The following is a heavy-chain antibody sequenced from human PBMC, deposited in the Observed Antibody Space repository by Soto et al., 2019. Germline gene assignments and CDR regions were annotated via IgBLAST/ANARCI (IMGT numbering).Heavy chain of an antibody. D-gene: IGHD6-13*01. Sequence: GGSVKVSCKASGGTFSSYAISWVRQAPGRGLEWMGGIIPIFGTANYAQKFQGRVTITADESTSTAYMELSSLGSEDTAVYYCARDGYRRGWFAPGGRGTLDPVSA. J-gene: IGHJ5*02. CDR2: IIPIFGTA. V-gene: IGHV1-69*13. CDR3: ARDGYRRGWFAP. CDR1: GGTFSSYA.